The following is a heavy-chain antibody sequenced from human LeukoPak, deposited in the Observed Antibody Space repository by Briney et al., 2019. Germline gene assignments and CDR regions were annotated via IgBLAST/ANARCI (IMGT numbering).Heavy chain of an antibody. D-gene: IGHD3-22*01. CDR3: AKRDDSGGNLVDL. CDR1: GVSIRSGSHY. CDR2: IYYSGST. J-gene: IGHJ4*02. Sequence: SETLSLTCTVSGVSIRSGSHYWVWIRQPPGQGLEWIGSIYYSGSTYYNSSLENRVTISIDTSKNHFSLRLRSLSAADTSVYYCAKRDDSGGNLVDLWGQGTLVTVSS. V-gene: IGHV4-39*02.